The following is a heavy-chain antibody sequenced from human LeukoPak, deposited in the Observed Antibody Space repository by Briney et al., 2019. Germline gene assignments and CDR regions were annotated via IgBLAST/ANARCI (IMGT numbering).Heavy chain of an antibody. Sequence: GGSLRLSCVASGFNFSDYYMSWIRQAPGKGLEWISYISPNDVNRYYVDSVKGRFTVSRDNAKNSLFLQMNSLRVEDTAMYYCAGSGSPGDHWGQGTLVTVSS. CDR1: GFNFSDYY. CDR3: AGSGSPGDH. J-gene: IGHJ4*02. D-gene: IGHD3-10*01. V-gene: IGHV3-11*01. CDR2: ISPNDVNR.